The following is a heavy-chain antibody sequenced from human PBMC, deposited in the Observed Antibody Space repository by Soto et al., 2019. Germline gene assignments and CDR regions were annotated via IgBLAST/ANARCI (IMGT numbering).Heavy chain of an antibody. J-gene: IGHJ6*02. CDR1: GYTFTSYG. V-gene: IGHV1-18*01. Sequence: GASVKVSCKASGYTFTSYGISWVRQAPGQGLEWMGWISAYNGNTNYAQKLQGRVTMTTDTSTSTAYMELRSLRSDDTAVYYCARCFGIFGVVTPWDYYGMDVWGQGTTVTVSS. CDR2: ISAYNGNT. D-gene: IGHD3-3*01. CDR3: ARCFGIFGVVTPWDYYGMDV.